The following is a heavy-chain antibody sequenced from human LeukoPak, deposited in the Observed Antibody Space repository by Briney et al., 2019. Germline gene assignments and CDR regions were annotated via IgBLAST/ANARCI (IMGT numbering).Heavy chain of an antibody. CDR2: IKQDGSEK. CDR1: GIILSSYW. J-gene: IGHJ4*02. V-gene: IGHV3-7*01. Sequence: PGGSLRLSCAASGIILSSYWMSWVRQAPGKGLEWVANIKQDGSEKWYVDSVKGRFTISRDNAKNSLYLQMNSLRVEDTAVYYCAREFRSGYNSRWFGYWGQGTLVTVSS. CDR3: AREFRSGYNSRWFGY. D-gene: IGHD6-13*01.